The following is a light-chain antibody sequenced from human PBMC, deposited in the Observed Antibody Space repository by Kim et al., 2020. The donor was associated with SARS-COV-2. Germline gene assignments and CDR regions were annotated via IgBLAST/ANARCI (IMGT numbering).Light chain of an antibody. V-gene: IGKV3-20*01. CDR3: QQYGSSPHT. J-gene: IGKJ4*01. CDR2: GAS. Sequence: EIVLTQSPGTLSLSPGERATLSCRASQSVSSSYLAWYQQKPGQAPRLLIYGASSRATGIPDRFSGSGSGTDFTLTISRLEPEDFAVYYCQQYGSSPHTVGGGTKVDIK. CDR1: QSVSSSY.